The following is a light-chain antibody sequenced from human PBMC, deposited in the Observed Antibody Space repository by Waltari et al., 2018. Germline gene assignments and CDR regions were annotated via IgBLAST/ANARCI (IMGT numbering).Light chain of an antibody. V-gene: IGLV2-8*01. Sequence: QSALTQPPSASGSPGQSVTISCTGTGSGGSVSWYQQLPGQAPKLLIYEVSKRPSGVPDRFSGSKSGNTASLTVSVLQAEDEGDYYCSSDAVSNNFYDFGSGTKVTVL. J-gene: IGLJ1*01. CDR2: EVS. CDR1: GSGGS. CDR3: SSDAVSNNFYD.